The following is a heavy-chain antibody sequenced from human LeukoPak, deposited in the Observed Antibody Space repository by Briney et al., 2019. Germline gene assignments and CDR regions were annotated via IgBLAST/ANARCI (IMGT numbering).Heavy chain of an antibody. CDR1: GGSVSSSSYY. D-gene: IGHD2-2*01. CDR3: ARSSTTCYYVDY. V-gene: IGHV4-39*07. Sequence: SETLSLTCTLSGGSVSSSSYYWGWIRQPPGKGLEWIGSIFYSGSTYYNPSLKSRVTISVDTSNNRFSLQLTSVTAADTAVYYCARSSTTCYYVDYWGQGTLVTVSS. CDR2: IFYSGST. J-gene: IGHJ4*02.